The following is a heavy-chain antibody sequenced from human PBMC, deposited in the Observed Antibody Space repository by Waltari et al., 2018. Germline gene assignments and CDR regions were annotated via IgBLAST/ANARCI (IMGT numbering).Heavy chain of an antibody. D-gene: IGHD6-13*01. CDR3: ARERWAAERPYKWLDP. V-gene: IGHV1-2*02. CDR2: MKPKTGNT. CDR1: GYPFIGYH. Sequence: QVHLVQSGAEVKKPGASVKVSCKASGYPFIGYHMHWGRQAPGQGLEWMGWMKPKTGNTKYGQKFQGRGLLTRDTRKTTAYMELSGLTSDETAVYDGARERWAAERPYKWLDPWGQGTQVTVSS. J-gene: IGHJ5*02.